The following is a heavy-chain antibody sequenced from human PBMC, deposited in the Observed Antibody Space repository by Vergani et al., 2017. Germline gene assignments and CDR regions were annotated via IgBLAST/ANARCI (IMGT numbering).Heavy chain of an antibody. CDR3: ARDQVPAAIRLNVGNYMDV. CDR1: GFTFGDYY. Sequence: EVHLEESGGGLVQPGGSLRLSCAASGFTFGDYYMAWIRLAPGKGLDWVAGIKRDGTETFYVDSVKGRFTISRDNAKTTLYLQMNSLRDEDRGVYYCARDQVPAAIRLNVGNYMDVWGKGATVIVSS. CDR2: IKRDGTET. J-gene: IGHJ6*03. V-gene: IGHV3-7*01. D-gene: IGHD2-2*02.